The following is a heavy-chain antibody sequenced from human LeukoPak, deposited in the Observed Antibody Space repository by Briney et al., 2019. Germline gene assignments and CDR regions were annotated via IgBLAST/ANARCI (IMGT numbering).Heavy chain of an antibody. J-gene: IGHJ4*02. CDR3: ARVRVKYYYDSSGLDY. Sequence: ASVKVSCKASGYTFTGYYMHWVRQAPGQGLEWMGWINPNSGGTNYAQKFQGRVTMTRDTSISTAYMELSRLRSDDAAVYYCARVRVKYYYDSSGLDYWGQGTLVTVSS. CDR2: INPNSGGT. V-gene: IGHV1-2*02. CDR1: GYTFTGYY. D-gene: IGHD3-22*01.